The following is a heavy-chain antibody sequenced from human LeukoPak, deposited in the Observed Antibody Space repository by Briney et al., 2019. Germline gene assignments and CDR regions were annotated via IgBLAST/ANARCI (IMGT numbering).Heavy chain of an antibody. D-gene: IGHD5-24*01. Sequence: ASVMDSCRASGYTFTAYGVTWVRQAQGQGLEWMGWVSPNTGNTNYAQKFQSRVTMTTDTSTTTAYMELKSLTSDDTAVYYCARGRRTTIPKYWGQGTRVTVSS. CDR3: ARGRRTTIPKY. V-gene: IGHV1-18*04. CDR1: GYTFTAYG. J-gene: IGHJ4*02. CDR2: VSPNTGNT.